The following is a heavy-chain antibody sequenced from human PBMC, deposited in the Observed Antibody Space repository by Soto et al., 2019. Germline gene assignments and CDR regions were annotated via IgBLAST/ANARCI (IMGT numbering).Heavy chain of an antibody. V-gene: IGHV4-34*01. CDR2: INHSGST. Sequence: QVQLQQWSAGLLKPSETLSLTCAVYGGSFSGYYWSWIRQPPGKGLEWIGEINHSGSTNYNPSLKSQVTISVDTSKNQFSLKLSSVTAADTAVYYCARVDYYDSGGDDYWGQGTLVTVSS. CDR1: GGSFSGYY. CDR3: ARVDYYDSGGDDY. J-gene: IGHJ4*02. D-gene: IGHD3-22*01.